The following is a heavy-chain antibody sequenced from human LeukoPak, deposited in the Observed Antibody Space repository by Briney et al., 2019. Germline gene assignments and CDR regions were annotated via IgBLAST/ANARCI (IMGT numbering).Heavy chain of an antibody. CDR1: GFTFSTYA. CDR2: IRDSGDRT. D-gene: IGHD1/OR15-1a*01. CDR3: VKEVTTIGIPVFDY. V-gene: IGHV3-23*01. J-gene: IGHJ4*02. Sequence: PGGPLRLSCAASGFTFSTYAMSWVRQAPGKGPEWVSGIRDSGDRTFYADSVKGRFTISRDNSKNTLYLQMDSLRGEDTAVYYCVKEVTTIGIPVFDYWGQGTLVTVSS.